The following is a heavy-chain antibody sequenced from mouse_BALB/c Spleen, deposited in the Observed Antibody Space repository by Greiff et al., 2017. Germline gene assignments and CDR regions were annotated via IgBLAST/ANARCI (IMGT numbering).Heavy chain of an antibody. CDR2: ISYSGST. CDR1: GYSITSDYA. D-gene: IGHD2-14*01. V-gene: IGHV3-2*02. Sequence: DVQLQESGPGLVKPSQSLSLTCTVTGYSITSDYAWNWIRQFPGNKLEWMGYISYSGSTSYNPSLKSRISITRDTSKNQFFLQLNSVTTEDTATYYCARSEVRRAWFAYWGQGTLVTVSA. CDR3: ARSEVRRAWFAY. J-gene: IGHJ3*01.